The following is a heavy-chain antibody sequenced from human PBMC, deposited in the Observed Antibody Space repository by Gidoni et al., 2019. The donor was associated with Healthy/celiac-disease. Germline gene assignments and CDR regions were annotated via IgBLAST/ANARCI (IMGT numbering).Heavy chain of an antibody. V-gene: IGHV3-64*01. CDR2: ISSNGGST. CDR3: ARDPLSVDTAMVKTYYFDY. CDR1: GSTFSSSA. Sequence: EVQLVESGGGLVQPGGSLRRSCAASGSTFSSSALHWVRQAPGKGLEYVSAISSNGGSTYYANSVKGRFTISRDNSKNTLYLQMGSLRAEDMAVYYCARDPLSVDTAMVKTYYFDYWGQGTLVTVSS. D-gene: IGHD5-18*01. J-gene: IGHJ4*02.